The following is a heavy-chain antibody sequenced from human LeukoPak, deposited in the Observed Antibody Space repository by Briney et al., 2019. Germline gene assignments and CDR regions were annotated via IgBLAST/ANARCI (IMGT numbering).Heavy chain of an antibody. CDR2: INQDGSER. D-gene: IGHD5-18*01. Sequence: GGSLRLSCAASGFTFSTYWMSWVRQAPGKGLEWVANINQDGSERYYVDSVKGRFTISRDNAKSSLYLQMTSLRAEDTAVYYCARGWFRWIPDQWGQGTLVTVSS. CDR3: ARGWFRWIPDQ. CDR1: GFTFSTYW. J-gene: IGHJ4*02. V-gene: IGHV3-7*01.